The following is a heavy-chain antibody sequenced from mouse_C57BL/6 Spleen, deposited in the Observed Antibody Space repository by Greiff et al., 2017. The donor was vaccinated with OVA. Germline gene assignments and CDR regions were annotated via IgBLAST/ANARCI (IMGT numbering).Heavy chain of an antibody. J-gene: IGHJ3*01. D-gene: IGHD1-1*01. CDR3: ARGGYGSSYGFAY. CDR1: GFTFSSYA. V-gene: IGHV5-4*01. CDR2: ISDGGSYT. Sequence: EVQRVESGGGLVKPGGSLKLSCAASGFTFSSYAMSWVRQTPEKRLEWVATISDGGSYTYYPDNVKGRFTISRDNAKNNLYLQMSHLKSEDTAMYYCARGGYGSSYGFAYWGQGTLVTVSA.